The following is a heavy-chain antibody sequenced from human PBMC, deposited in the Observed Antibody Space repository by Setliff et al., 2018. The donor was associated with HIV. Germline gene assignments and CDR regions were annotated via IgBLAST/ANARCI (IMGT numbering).Heavy chain of an antibody. CDR3: ARDPGYTSGSTFHFDH. D-gene: IGHD5-18*01. CDR2: MYISGST. Sequence: SETLSLTCGVSDDPISIYYWTWIRQPAGKGLEWIGRMYISGSTNHNPSLKSRVTMSVDTSKNQFSLSLNYVTAADPAVYFCARDPGYTSGSTFHFDHWGQGTLVTVSS. J-gene: IGHJ4*02. CDR1: DDPISIYY. V-gene: IGHV4-4*07.